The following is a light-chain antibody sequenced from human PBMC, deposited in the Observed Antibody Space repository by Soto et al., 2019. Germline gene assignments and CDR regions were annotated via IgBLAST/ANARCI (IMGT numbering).Light chain of an antibody. CDR3: QQYNKWPPWT. Sequence: EIVMTQSPATLSVSPGDTATLSCRASQSVSSNLAWYQQKPGQAPRLLISGASTRATGVPARFSGSGSGTDFTLAMCSLQTEDFAVYYCQQYNKWPPWTFGQGTKVEIK. CDR2: GAS. V-gene: IGKV3-15*01. CDR1: QSVSSN. J-gene: IGKJ1*01.